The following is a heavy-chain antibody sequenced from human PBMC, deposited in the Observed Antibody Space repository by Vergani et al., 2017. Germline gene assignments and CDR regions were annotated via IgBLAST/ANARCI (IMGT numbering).Heavy chain of an antibody. CDR3: ARDVKQPDYGGNIVDY. V-gene: IGHV4-61*01. Sequence: QVQLQESGPGLVKPSETLSLTCTVSGGSVSSGSYYWSWIRQPPGKGLEWIGYIYYSGSTNYNPSLKSRVTISVDTSKNQFSLQLNSVTPEDTAVYYCARDVKQPDYGGNIVDYWGQGTLVTVSS. CDR2: IYYSGST. J-gene: IGHJ4*02. D-gene: IGHD4-23*01. CDR1: GGSVSSGSYY.